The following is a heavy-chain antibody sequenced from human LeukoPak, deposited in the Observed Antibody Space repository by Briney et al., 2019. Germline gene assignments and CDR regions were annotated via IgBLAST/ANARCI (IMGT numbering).Heavy chain of an antibody. CDR1: GLSFSYAW. V-gene: IGHV3-15*01. D-gene: IGHD5-24*01. Sequence: GGSLRLSCAASGLSFSYAWMNWVRQAPGKGLEWVGRIKRDSDGGTTDYAAPVKGRFTISRDDSKNTLYLQMNSLKTEDTAVYYCTTGDGFDYWGQGTLVTVSS. CDR3: TTGDGFDY. CDR2: IKRDSDGGTT. J-gene: IGHJ4*02.